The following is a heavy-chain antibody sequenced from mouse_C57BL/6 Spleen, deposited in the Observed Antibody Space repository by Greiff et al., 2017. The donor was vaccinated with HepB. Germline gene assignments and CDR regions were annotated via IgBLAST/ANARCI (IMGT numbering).Heavy chain of an antibody. V-gene: IGHV1-53*01. D-gene: IGHD2-4*01. CDR3: ARVDDYDSYYYAMDY. CDR2: INPSNGGT. Sequence: QVQLQQPGTELVKPGASVKLSCKASGYTFPCYWLHWVLPRPRQGLEWIGNINPSNGGTNYNEKFKSKATRTVDKSSSTAYMQLSSLTSEDSAVYYCARVDDYDSYYYAMDYWGQGTSVTVSS. J-gene: IGHJ4*01. CDR1: GYTFPCYW.